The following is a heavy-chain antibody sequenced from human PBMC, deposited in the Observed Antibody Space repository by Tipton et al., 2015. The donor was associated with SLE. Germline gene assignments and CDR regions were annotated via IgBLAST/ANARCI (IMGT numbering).Heavy chain of an antibody. CDR3: ARRWAPDYDFWSGYWYYFDY. CDR1: GGSISSSSYY. Sequence: TLSLTCTVSGGSISSSSYYWGWIRQPPGKGLEWIGNILYTGSTYYNPSLKSRVTISVDTSKNQFSLKLSSVIAADTAVYYCARRWAPDYDFWSGYWYYFDYWGQGTLVTVSS. CDR2: ILYTGST. V-gene: IGHV4-39*01. J-gene: IGHJ4*02. D-gene: IGHD3-3*01.